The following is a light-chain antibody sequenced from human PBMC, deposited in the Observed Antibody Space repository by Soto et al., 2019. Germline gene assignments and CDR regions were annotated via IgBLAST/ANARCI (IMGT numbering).Light chain of an antibody. Sequence: EIVLTQSPGTLSLSPGERATLSCRASQSVAGNSLAWYQHKPGQAPRLLIYGASTRATGIPHRFSGSGSGTAFTLTISRLEPEDSAVFYCQQYGTSPRTFGPGTKVEIK. J-gene: IGKJ3*01. V-gene: IGKV3-20*01. CDR3: QQYGTSPRT. CDR1: QSVAGNS. CDR2: GAS.